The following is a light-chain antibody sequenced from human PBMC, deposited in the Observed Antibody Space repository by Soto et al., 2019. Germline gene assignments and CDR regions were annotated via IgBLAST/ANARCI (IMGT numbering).Light chain of an antibody. CDR1: QSVTSH. Sequence: EIVLTQSPATLSVSPGESATLSCRASQSVTSHLAWYQQKPGQAPRLLIFGASTRATGIPARFSGSGSGTDFTLTISSLQSEDFAVYSCQQYNSRPTFGQGTKLEIK. J-gene: IGKJ2*01. V-gene: IGKV3-15*01. CDR2: GAS. CDR3: QQYNSRPT.